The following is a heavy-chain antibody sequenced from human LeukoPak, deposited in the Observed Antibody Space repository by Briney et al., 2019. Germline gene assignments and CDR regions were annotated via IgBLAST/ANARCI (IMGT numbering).Heavy chain of an antibody. J-gene: IGHJ4*02. CDR3: ARDLVQLWSKDY. CDR2: ISSSGRNI. D-gene: IGHD5-18*01. Sequence: PGGSLRLSCAASVFTFSIYEFNWVRQAPGKGLEWVSYISSSGRNIYCEDSVKGRFTVSRDNAKNTLSLQMNSMSAEDTAVDYCARDLVQLWSKDYWGQGTLVTVSS. V-gene: IGHV3-48*03. CDR1: VFTFSIYE.